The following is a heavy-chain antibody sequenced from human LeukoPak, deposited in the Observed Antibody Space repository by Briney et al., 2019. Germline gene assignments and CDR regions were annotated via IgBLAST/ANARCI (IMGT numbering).Heavy chain of an antibody. J-gene: IGHJ5*02. Sequence: PGGSLRPSCAASGVSFSTHWMTWVRQAPGKGLEWVASIRHDGSAKYYVDSVRGRFTISRDNAQNSLYLQMDSLTAEDTATYYCARDGYGSSNVDPRYSWFDPWGQATLVTVSS. V-gene: IGHV3-7*01. CDR3: ARDGYGSSNVDPRYSWFDP. CDR1: GVSFSTHW. D-gene: IGHD5-12*01. CDR2: IRHDGSAK.